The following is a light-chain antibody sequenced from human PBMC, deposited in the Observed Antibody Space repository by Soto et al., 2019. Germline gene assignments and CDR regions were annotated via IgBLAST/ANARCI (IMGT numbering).Light chain of an antibody. Sequence: QSVLTQPPSGSAAPGQTVTISCSGSSSNIGNNYVSWYQQLPGTAPKLLIYDTNKRPSGIPDRVSGSKSGTSATLGITGLLSGDEAEYYCGTCDSSLSAGVFGTGTQLTVL. CDR2: DTN. CDR3: GTCDSSLSAGV. V-gene: IGLV1-51*01. CDR1: SSNIGNNY. J-gene: IGLJ1*01.